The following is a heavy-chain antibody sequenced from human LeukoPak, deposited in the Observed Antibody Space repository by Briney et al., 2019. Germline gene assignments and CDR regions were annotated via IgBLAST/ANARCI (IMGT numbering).Heavy chain of an antibody. CDR1: GGSISSYY. V-gene: IGHV4-59*08. Sequence: PSETLSLTCTVSGGSISSYYWSWIRQPPGKGLEWIGYIYYSGSTNYNPSLKSRVTISVDTSKNQFSLKLSSVTAADTAVYYCARHWKTTGGRAFDIRGQGTMVTVSS. J-gene: IGHJ3*02. CDR3: ARHWKTTGGRAFDI. D-gene: IGHD3-16*01. CDR2: IYYSGST.